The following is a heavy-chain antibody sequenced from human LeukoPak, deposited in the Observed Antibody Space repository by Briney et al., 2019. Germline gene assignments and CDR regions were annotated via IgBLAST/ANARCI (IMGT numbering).Heavy chain of an antibody. V-gene: IGHV3-23*01. CDR2: ISGDSAGK. D-gene: IGHD3-10*01. CDR1: GFTSDYA. CDR3: ARQMGSRSYNPSDF. J-gene: IGHJ4*02. Sequence: GGSLRLSCAASGFTSDYAMGWVRQAPGKGLEWVSTISGDSAGKYFAASVKGRSTVSRDNSNHTVYLQMNSLRAEDTAVYYCARQMGSRSYNPSDFWGQGTLVTVSS.